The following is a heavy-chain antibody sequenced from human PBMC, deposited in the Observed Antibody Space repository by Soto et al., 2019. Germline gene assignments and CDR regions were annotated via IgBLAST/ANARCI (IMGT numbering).Heavy chain of an antibody. J-gene: IGHJ4*02. D-gene: IGHD3-9*01. CDR1: GFSLSTSGVG. CDR3: AHRPGHILTCYYDYYFAY. Sequence: QITLKESGPTLVKPTQTLTLTCTFSGFSLSTSGVGVGWIRQPPGKALEWLALIYWDDDKRYSPSLKSRLTNTKDTSKNQVVLTMNNMDPVDTSTYYCAHRPGHILTCYYDYYFAYWGQGTLVTVSS. CDR2: IYWDDDK. V-gene: IGHV2-5*02.